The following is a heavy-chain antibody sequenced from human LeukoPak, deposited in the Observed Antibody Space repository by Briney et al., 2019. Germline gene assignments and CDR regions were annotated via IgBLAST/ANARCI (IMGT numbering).Heavy chain of an antibody. CDR2: ITGSDGNT. Sequence: PGGSLRLSCAAYAFTFSNYALTWVRRTPGKGLEWVSSITGSDGNTQYADSVKGRFTISRDNSKNTLYLQMNSLRAEDTAIYFCAKHSHRHYHYYYMDVWGTGTTVTVFS. J-gene: IGHJ6*03. D-gene: IGHD1-26*01. V-gene: IGHV3-23*01. CDR1: AFTFSNYA. CDR3: AKHSHRHYHYYYMDV.